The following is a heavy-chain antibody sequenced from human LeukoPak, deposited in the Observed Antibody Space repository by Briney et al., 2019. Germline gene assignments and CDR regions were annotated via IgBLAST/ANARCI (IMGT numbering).Heavy chain of an antibody. Sequence: SETLSLTCTVSGGSISSGGYYWSWIRQHPVKGLEWIGYIYYSGSTYYNPSLKSRVTISMDTSNNQLSLKLSSVTAADTAVYYCARDRVRGSITYAGFDPWGQGTLVTVSS. V-gene: IGHV4-31*03. CDR3: ARDRVRGSITYAGFDP. J-gene: IGHJ5*02. CDR2: IYYSGST. CDR1: GGSISSGGYY. D-gene: IGHD3-10*01.